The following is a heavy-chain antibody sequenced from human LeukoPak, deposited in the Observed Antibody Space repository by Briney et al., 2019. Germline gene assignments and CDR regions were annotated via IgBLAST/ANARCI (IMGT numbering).Heavy chain of an antibody. D-gene: IGHD2/OR15-2a*01. CDR2: IYPGDSDT. J-gene: IGHJ5*02. V-gene: IGHV5-51*01. CDR3: ARISSGIRAHDLFDP. CDR1: GYSFTNYW. Sequence: GESLKISCKGSGYSFTNYWIGWVLQMPGRGLEWMVIIYPGDSDTTYSPSFQGQVTISADKSIGTAYLQWSSLKASDTAMYYCARISSGIRAHDLFDPWGQGTLVTVSS.